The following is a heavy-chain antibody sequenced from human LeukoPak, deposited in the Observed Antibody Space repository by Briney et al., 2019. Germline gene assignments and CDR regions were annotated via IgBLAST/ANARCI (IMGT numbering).Heavy chain of an antibody. CDR1: GYTFTSYG. CDR2: ISAYNGNT. J-gene: IGHJ3*02. CDR3: ANVGDDSSGQGAFDI. V-gene: IGHV1-18*01. Sequence: ASVKVSCKASGYTFTSYGISWVRQAPGQGLEWMGWISAYNGNTNYAQKLQGRVTMTTDTSTSTAYMEMRSLRSDDTAVYYCANVGDDSSGQGAFDIWGQGTMVTVSS. D-gene: IGHD3-22*01.